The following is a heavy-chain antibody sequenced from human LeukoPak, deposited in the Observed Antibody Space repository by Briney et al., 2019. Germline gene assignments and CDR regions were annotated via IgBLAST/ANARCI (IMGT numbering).Heavy chain of an antibody. CDR3: AKVKSIAARPNWFDP. CDR1: GFTFSSYA. J-gene: IGHJ5*02. D-gene: IGHD6-6*01. Sequence: PGGSLRLSCAASGFTFSSYAMSWVRQAPGRGLEWVSAISGSGGSTYYADSVKGRFTISRDNSKNTLYLQMNSLRAEDTAVYYCAKVKSIAARPNWFDPWGQGTLVTVSS. V-gene: IGHV3-23*01. CDR2: ISGSGGST.